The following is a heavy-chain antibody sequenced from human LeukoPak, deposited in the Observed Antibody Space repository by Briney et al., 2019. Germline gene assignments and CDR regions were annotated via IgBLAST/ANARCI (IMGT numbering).Heavy chain of an antibody. Sequence: ASVKVSCKTSGYTFTSYGISWLRQAPGQGLEWMGWISAYKGDTDYAQKFQGRVTITRDTSASTAYMELSSLRSEDTAVYYCARDYGDLRRDNWFDPWGQGTLVTVSS. V-gene: IGHV1-18*01. CDR3: ARDYGDLRRDNWFDP. D-gene: IGHD4-17*01. CDR2: ISAYKGDT. J-gene: IGHJ5*02. CDR1: GYTFTSYG.